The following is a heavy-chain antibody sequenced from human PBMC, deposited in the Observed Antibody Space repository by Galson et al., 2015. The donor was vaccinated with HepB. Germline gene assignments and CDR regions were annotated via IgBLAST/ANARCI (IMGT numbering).Heavy chain of an antibody. CDR2: ISYDGSNK. CDR1: GFTFITYS. D-gene: IGHD5-18*01. J-gene: IGHJ4*02. Sequence: SLRLSCAASGFTFITYSMHWVRQAPGKGLEWVAVISYDGSNKYYADSVNGRFTISRDNSENTVYLEMNSLRGEDTAVYYCARDPSPNGYSYAYLDSWGRGTLVTVSS. V-gene: IGHV3-30-3*01. CDR3: ARDPSPNGYSYAYLDS.